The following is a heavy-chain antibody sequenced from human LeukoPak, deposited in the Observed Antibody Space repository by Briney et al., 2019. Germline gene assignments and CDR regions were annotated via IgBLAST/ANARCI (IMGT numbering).Heavy chain of an antibody. CDR2: ISGSGGST. CDR3: AKDLGWLQMNY. CDR1: GFTFSSYA. J-gene: IGHJ4*02. Sequence: GGSLRLSCAASGFTFSSYAMSWVRQAPGKGLEWVSAISGSGGSTYFADSVKGRFTISRDNSKNTLYLQMNSLRAEDTAVYYCAKDLGWLQMNYWGQGTLVTVSS. D-gene: IGHD5-24*01. V-gene: IGHV3-23*01.